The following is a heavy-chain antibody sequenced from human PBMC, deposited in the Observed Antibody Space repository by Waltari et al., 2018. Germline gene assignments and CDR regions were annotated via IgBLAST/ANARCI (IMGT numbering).Heavy chain of an antibody. CDR2: IYYSGGT. D-gene: IGHD6-13*01. J-gene: IGHJ4*02. Sequence: QLQLQESGPGLVKPSETLSLTCTVSGGSISSSSYYWGWIRQPPGKGLEWIGSIYYSGGTYYNPSLKSRVTISVDTSKNQFSRKLSSVTAADTAVYYCARAYSSSTGDPFDYWGQGTLVTVSS. V-gene: IGHV4-39*07. CDR1: GGSISSSSYY. CDR3: ARAYSSSTGDPFDY.